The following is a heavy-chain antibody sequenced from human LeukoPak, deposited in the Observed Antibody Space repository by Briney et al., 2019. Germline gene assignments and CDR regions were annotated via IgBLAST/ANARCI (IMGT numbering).Heavy chain of an antibody. Sequence: ASVKVSCKASGGTFSSYAISWVRQAPGQGLEWMGGIIPIFGTANYAQKFQGRVTITADESTSTAYMELSSLRSEDTAVYYCARGWVETSSWEEYFDYWGQGTLVTVSS. CDR2: IIPIFGTA. CDR1: GGTFSSYA. V-gene: IGHV1-69*13. J-gene: IGHJ4*02. D-gene: IGHD6-13*01. CDR3: ARGWVETSSWEEYFDY.